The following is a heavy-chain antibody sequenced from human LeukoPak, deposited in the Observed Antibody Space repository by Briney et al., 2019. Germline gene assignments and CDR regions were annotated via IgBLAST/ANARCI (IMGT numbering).Heavy chain of an antibody. D-gene: IGHD1-26*01. CDR1: GFTFSSYG. V-gene: IGHV3-33*01. CDR3: ARDLLRWEPTGTVGY. J-gene: IGHJ4*02. CDR2: IWYDGSNK. Sequence: PGRSLRLSCAASGFTFSSYGMHWVRQASGKGLEWVAVIWYDGSNKYYADSVKGRFTISRDNSKNTLYLQMNSLRAEDTAVYYCARDLLRWEPTGTVGYWGQGTQVTVSS.